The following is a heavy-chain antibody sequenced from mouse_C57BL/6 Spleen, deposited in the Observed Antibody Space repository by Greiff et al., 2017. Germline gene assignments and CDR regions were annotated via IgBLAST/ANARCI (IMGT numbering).Heavy chain of an antibody. CDR2: IWRGGST. Sequence: VKVVESGPGLVQPSQSLSITCTVSGFSLTSYGVHWVRQSPGKGLEWLGVIWRGGSTDYNAAFMSRLSITKDNSKSQVFFKMNSLQADDTAIYYCAKTFYGSSPYAMDYWGQGTSVTVSS. V-gene: IGHV2-5*01. CDR3: AKTFYGSSPYAMDY. D-gene: IGHD1-1*01. CDR1: GFSLTSYG. J-gene: IGHJ4*01.